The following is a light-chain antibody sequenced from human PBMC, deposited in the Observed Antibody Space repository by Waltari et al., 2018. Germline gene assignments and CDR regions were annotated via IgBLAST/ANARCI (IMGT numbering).Light chain of an antibody. CDR2: NDN. CDR1: NSNIGGNF. J-gene: IGLJ3*02. Sequence: QSVLTQPPSVSGTPGQRVPISCSGSNSNIGGNFVNWYQQLPGKAPKLLIYNDNQGSPGVPDLFSASKSGTSAALAITGLQSEDEADYYCAVWDDSLGGVFGGGTKLTVL. CDR3: AVWDDSLGGV. V-gene: IGLV1-44*01.